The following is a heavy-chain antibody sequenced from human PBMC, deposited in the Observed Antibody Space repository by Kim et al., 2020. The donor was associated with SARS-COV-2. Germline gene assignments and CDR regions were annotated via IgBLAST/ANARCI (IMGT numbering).Heavy chain of an antibody. J-gene: IGHJ4*01. V-gene: IGHV1-18*01. CDR3: APYYDSHSDRGQWD. Sequence: ASVKVSCKASGYSFSNYGLVWARQAPGQGLEWMGWISSNSGHTKYAQNVQGRVTLTTDTSTNTGYMELRSLRSDDTAVYDCAPYYDSHSDRGQWDWGQGTPVTVSS. CDR1: GYSFSNYG. CDR2: ISSNSGHT. D-gene: IGHD3-22*01.